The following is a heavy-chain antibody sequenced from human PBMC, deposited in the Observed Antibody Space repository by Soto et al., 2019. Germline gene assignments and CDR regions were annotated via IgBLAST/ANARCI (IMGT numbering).Heavy chain of an antibody. D-gene: IGHD6-19*01. CDR3: ARASVSGRRFDY. V-gene: IGHV1-46*03. CDR1: GYTLSSYY. CDR2: INTSGGST. J-gene: IGHJ4*02. Sequence: VKVSCNASGYTLSSYYMHWVRQAPGQGLEWMGIINTSGGSTTYAQKFQGRVTMTRDTSTSTVYMELSSLTSEDTAVYYCARASVSGRRFDYWGEGTLVTVSS.